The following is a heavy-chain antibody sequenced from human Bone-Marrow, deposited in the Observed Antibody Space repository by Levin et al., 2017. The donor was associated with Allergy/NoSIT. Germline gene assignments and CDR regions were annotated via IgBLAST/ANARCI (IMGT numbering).Heavy chain of an antibody. CDR1: GYTFSNYG. J-gene: IGHJ4*02. V-gene: IGHV1-18*01. CDR2: ISAYSGNT. Sequence: VASVKVSCKTSGYTFSNYGFSWVRQAPGQGLEWMGWISAYSGNTNYAQKFQGRVTTTTDTSTSTAYMELRSLRSDDTAVYYCARDVGSGSPGIDFWGQGTLVTVSS. D-gene: IGHD6-19*01. CDR3: ARDVGSGSPGIDF.